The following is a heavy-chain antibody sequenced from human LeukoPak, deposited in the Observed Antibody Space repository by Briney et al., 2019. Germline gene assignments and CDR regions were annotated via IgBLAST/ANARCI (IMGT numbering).Heavy chain of an antibody. Sequence: GTSLRLSCAASGFTFSNHGMHWVRQAPGKGLEWVELISYDGSNKYYADSVKGRFTISRDNSKNTLFLQMNSLRVEDSAVYYCARDGEWLLQDPYYYYYMDVWGKGTTVTVSS. D-gene: IGHD3-22*01. V-gene: IGHV3-30*03. J-gene: IGHJ6*03. CDR3: ARDGEWLLQDPYYYYYMDV. CDR2: ISYDGSNK. CDR1: GFTFSNHG.